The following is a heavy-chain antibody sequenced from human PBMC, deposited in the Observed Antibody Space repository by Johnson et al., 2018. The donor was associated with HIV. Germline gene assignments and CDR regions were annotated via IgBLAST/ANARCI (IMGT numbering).Heavy chain of an antibody. V-gene: IGHV3-30*03. CDR2: ISYAGSNQ. CDR3: ARATDHRLDAFDI. Sequence: QVQLVESGGGVVQPGRSLRLSCAVSGIIFSHYGMHWVRQAPGKGLEWVALISYAGSNQYYADSVKGRFTISRDNSKNTLYLQMNSLRAEDTAVYYCARATDHRLDAFDIWGQGTMVTVSS. J-gene: IGHJ3*02. D-gene: IGHD4-17*01. CDR1: GIIFSHYG.